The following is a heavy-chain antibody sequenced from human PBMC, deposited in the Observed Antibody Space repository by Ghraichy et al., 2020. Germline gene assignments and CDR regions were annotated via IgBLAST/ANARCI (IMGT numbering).Heavy chain of an antibody. CDR3: ARASPNTYYYDSSGYHFDY. D-gene: IGHD3-22*01. Sequence: LSLTCAASGFTFSSYRMNWVRQAPGKGLEWVSYISSSSGTIYYADSVRGQFTISRDNAKNSLYLQMNSLRDEDTAVYYCARASPNTYYYDSSGYHFDYWGQGTLVTVSS. J-gene: IGHJ4*02. CDR1: GFTFSSYR. V-gene: IGHV3-48*02. CDR2: ISSSSGTI.